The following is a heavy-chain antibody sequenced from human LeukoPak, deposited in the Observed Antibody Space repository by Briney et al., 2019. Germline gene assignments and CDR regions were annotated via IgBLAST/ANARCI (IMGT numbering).Heavy chain of an antibody. CDR2: FIPIFGTA. Sequence: SVKVSCKASGGTFSSYAISWVRQAPGQGLEWMGGFIPIFGTANYAQKFQGRVTITADKSTSTAYMELSSLGSEDTAVYYCASCSSTSCYHLGYFQHWGQGTLVTVSS. CDR1: GGTFSSYA. V-gene: IGHV1-69*06. J-gene: IGHJ1*01. D-gene: IGHD2-2*01. CDR3: ASCSSTSCYHLGYFQH.